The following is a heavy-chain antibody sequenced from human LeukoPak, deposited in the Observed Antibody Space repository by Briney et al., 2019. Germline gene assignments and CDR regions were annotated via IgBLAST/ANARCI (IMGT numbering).Heavy chain of an antibody. V-gene: IGHV3-7*01. D-gene: IGHD5-12*01. CDR3: ARDLYSGYEYYFDY. CDR1: GGSISSYY. CDR2: IKQDGSEK. Sequence: PSETLSLTCTVSGGSISSYYWSWVRQAPGKGLEWVANIKQDGSEKYYVDSVKGRFTISRDNAKNSLYLQMNSLRAEDTAVYYCARDLYSGYEYYFDYWGQGTLVTVSS. J-gene: IGHJ4*02.